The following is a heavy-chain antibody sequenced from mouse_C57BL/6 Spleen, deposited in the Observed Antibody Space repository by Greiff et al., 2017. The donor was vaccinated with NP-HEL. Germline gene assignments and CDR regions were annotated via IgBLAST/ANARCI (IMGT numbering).Heavy chain of an antibody. D-gene: IGHD2-5*01. CDR3: ASPYYSNYLDY. CDR2: IHPNSGST. J-gene: IGHJ2*01. Sequence: VQLQQPGAELVKPGASVKLSCKASGYTFTSYWMHWVKQRPGQGLEWIGMIHPNSGSTNYNEKFKSKATLTVDKSSSTAYMQLSGLTSEDSAVYYCASPYYSNYLDYWGQGTTLTVSS. CDR1: GYTFTSYW. V-gene: IGHV1-64*01.